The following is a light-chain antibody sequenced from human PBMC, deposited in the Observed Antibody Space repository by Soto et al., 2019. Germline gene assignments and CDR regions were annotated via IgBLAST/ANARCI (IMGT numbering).Light chain of an antibody. CDR3: QQYGTSPRT. CDR1: QDIRSH. V-gene: IGKV3-20*01. CDR2: DAS. J-gene: IGKJ1*01. Sequence: ENVLTQSPGTLSLSPGERVTLSCRASQDIRSHLAWYQQKPGQAPRLLIFDASSRATGIPDRFSGSGSGTDFTISISRLEPEDFAVYYCQQYGTSPRTFGQGTRVEIK.